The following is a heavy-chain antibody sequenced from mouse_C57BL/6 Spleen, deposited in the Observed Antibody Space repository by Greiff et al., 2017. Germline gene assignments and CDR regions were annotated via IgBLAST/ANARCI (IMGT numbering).Heavy chain of an antibody. D-gene: IGHD1-1*01. CDR2: IHPNSGST. J-gene: IGHJ1*03. Sequence: QVQLQQPGAELVKPGASVKLSCKASGYTFTSYWMHWVKQSPGQGLEWIGMIHPNSGSTNYNQKFKSKATLTVNKSSSTAYMELSSLTSEYSAVYYGAREGSHHWYFDVWGTGTAVTVSA. CDR3: AREGSHHWYFDV. CDR1: GYTFTSYW. V-gene: IGHV1-64*01.